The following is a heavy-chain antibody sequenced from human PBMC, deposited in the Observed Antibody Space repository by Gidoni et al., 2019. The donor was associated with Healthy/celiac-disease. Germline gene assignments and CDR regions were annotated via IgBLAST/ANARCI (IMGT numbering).Heavy chain of an antibody. CDR3: ARGRYYYYMDV. Sequence: QVQLQQWGAGPLKPSETLSLTCAVYGGSFSGYYWSWIRQPPGKGLEWIGEINHSGSTNYTPSLKSRVTISVDTSKNQLSLKLSSVTAADTAVYYCARGRYYYYMDVWGKGTTVTVSS. J-gene: IGHJ6*03. V-gene: IGHV4-34*01. CDR1: GGSFSGYY. CDR2: INHSGST.